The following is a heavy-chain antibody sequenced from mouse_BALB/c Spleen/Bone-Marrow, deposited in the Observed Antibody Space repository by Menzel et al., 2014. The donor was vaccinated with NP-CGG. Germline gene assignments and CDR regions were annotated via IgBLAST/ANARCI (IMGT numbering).Heavy chain of an antibody. V-gene: IGHV5-9-2*01. CDR1: GFTFSNYG. CDR3: ARHAYYDQTEVSFIY. CDR2: ISGGGSYT. J-gene: IGHJ3*01. D-gene: IGHD2-4*01. Sequence: EVKLVESGGGLVKSGGSLKLSCAASGFTFSNYGMSWVRQTPEKRLEWVATISGGGSYTFYSASVKGRFTISRDNAKNNLYLQLSSLRSEDTAVYYCARHAYYDQTEVSFIYWGQGTLVTVSA.